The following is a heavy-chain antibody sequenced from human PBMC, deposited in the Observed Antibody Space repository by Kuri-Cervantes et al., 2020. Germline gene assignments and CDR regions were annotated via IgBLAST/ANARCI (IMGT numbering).Heavy chain of an antibody. J-gene: IGHJ4*02. CDR2: IRQDGSEK. D-gene: IGHD2-2*01. Sequence: GESLKISCAASGFTFSDYYMSWVRQAPGKGLEWVANIRQDGSEKNYVDSVKGRFSISRDNTKNSLYLQMNSLRAEDTAMYYCAKDTPAMGNWGRGILVTVSS. CDR3: AKDTPAMGN. CDR1: GFTFSDYY. V-gene: IGHV3-7*04.